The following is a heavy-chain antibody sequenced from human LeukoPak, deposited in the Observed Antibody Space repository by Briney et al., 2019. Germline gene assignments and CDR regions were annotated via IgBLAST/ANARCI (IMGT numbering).Heavy chain of an antibody. J-gene: IGHJ4*02. Sequence: GGSLRLSCAASGFTFSSYGMHWVRQAPGKGLEWVAVIWYDGSNKYYADSVKGRFTISRDNSKNTLYLQMNSLRAEDTAVYYCARDAYYDFWSGYYKGYFDYWGQGTLVTVSS. CDR3: ARDAYYDFWSGYYKGYFDY. V-gene: IGHV3-33*01. D-gene: IGHD3-3*01. CDR2: IWYDGSNK. CDR1: GFTFSSYG.